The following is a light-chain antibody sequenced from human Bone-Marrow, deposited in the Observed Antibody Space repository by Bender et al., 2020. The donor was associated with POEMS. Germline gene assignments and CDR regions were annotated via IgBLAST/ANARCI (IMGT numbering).Light chain of an antibody. Sequence: QSSLTQPPSASGSPGQSVTISCTGTSSDVGGSNYVSWYQQYPGKAPKLMIYDVSNRPSGVSNRFSGSKSGNTASLTISGLQAEDEAAYYCSSYRSSSLSHVFGTGTKVTVL. CDR3: SSYRSSSLSHV. J-gene: IGLJ1*01. V-gene: IGLV2-14*01. CDR1: SSDVGGSNY. CDR2: DVS.